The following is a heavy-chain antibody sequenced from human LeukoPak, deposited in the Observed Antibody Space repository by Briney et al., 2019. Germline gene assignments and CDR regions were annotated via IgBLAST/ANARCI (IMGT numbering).Heavy chain of an antibody. D-gene: IGHD3-3*01. J-gene: IGHJ6*03. CDR2: IYYSGST. CDR1: GGSISSSSYY. V-gene: IGHV4-39*07. CDR3: ARESGLRFLEWLTYYYYMDV. Sequence: PSETLSLTCTVSGGSISSSSYYWGWIRQPPGTGLEWIGSIYYSGSTYYNPSLKSRVTISVDTSKNQFSLKLSSVTAADTAVYYCARESGLRFLEWLTYYYYMDVWGKGTTVTVS.